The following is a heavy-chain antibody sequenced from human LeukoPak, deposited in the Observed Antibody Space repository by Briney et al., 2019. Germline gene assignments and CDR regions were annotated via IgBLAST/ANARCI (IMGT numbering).Heavy chain of an antibody. CDR2: ISTSGDST. J-gene: IGHJ4*02. D-gene: IGHD2-15*01. Sequence: GGKLRLSCAASGFTFNKYALHWVRQAPGKGLEYVSAISTSGDSTYYANSVKGRFTISRDNSKNTLYLEMGSLRAEDMAVYYCARYCNGGDCYYGYDYWGQGTL. V-gene: IGHV3-64*01. CDR1: GFTFNKYA. CDR3: ARYCNGGDCYYGYDY.